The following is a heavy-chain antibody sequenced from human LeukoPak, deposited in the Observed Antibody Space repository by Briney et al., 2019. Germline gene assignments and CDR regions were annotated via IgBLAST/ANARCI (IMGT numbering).Heavy chain of an antibody. CDR3: ARGTVRPY. Sequence: PSETLSLTCTVSGGSISSDSYYWSRIRQPAGKGLEWIGRIYTSGSTNYNPSLKSRVAISVDTSKNQFSLKLSSVTAADTAVYYCARGTVRPYWGQGTLVTVSS. CDR1: GGSISSDSYY. CDR2: IYTSGST. D-gene: IGHD3-10*01. V-gene: IGHV4-61*02. J-gene: IGHJ4*02.